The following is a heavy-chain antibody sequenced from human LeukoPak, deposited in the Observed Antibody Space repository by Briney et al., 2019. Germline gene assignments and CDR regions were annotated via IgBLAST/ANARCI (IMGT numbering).Heavy chain of an antibody. J-gene: IGHJ4*02. Sequence: GGTLRLSCAASGFTFSSFAMSWVRQAPGKGLEWVSTITDSGGITYNADAVKGRFTISSDNSRHTLYLQMVSLRAENTAVYYCARYPTYSYSLDYWGQGTLVTVSS. CDR3: ARYPTYSYSLDY. V-gene: IGHV3-23*01. CDR1: GFTFSSFA. D-gene: IGHD5-18*01. CDR2: ITDSGGIT.